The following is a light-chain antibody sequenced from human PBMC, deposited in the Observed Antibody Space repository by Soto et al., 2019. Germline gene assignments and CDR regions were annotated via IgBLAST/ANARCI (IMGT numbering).Light chain of an antibody. J-gene: IGKJ1*01. CDR3: HQYNNWPPWT. CDR1: QSVSSN. V-gene: IGKV3-15*01. CDR2: GAS. Sequence: EIVMTQSPATLSVSPGERATLSCRASQSVSSNLAWYRQKPGQAPRLLIYGASTRATGIPARFSGSGSGTEFTLTISSLQSEDYAVYYCHQYNNWPPWTFGQGTKVDI.